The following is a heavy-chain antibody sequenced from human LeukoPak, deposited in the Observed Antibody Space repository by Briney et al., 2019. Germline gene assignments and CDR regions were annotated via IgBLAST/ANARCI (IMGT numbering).Heavy chain of an antibody. D-gene: IGHD5-24*01. CDR2: IYYSRST. J-gene: IGHJ3*02. CDR1: GGSISSGGYY. Sequence: SETLSLTCTVSGGSISSGGYYWSWIRQHPGKGLEWIGYIYYSRSTYYNPSLKSRVTISVDTSKNQFSLKLSSVTAADTAVYYCARDLGDGYNNDAFDIWGQGTMVTVSS. V-gene: IGHV4-31*03. CDR3: ARDLGDGYNNDAFDI.